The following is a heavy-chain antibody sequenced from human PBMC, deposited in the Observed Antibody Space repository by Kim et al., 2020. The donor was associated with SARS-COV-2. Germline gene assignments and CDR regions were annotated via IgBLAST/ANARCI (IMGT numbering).Heavy chain of an antibody. Sequence: SVKVSCKASGGTFSSYAISWVRQAPGQGLEWMGGIIPIFGTANYAQKFQGRVTITADESTSTAYMELSSLSSEDTAVYYCAREDSSGYYSFDYWGQGTLVTVSS. CDR1: GGTFSSYA. V-gene: IGHV1-69*13. D-gene: IGHD3-22*01. J-gene: IGHJ4*02. CDR2: IIPIFGTA. CDR3: AREDSSGYYSFDY.